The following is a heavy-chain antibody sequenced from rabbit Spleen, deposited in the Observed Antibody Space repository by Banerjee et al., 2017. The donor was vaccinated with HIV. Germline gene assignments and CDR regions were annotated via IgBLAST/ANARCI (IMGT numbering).Heavy chain of an antibody. CDR2: INASTGKP. Sequence: QEQLVESGGGLVQPEGSLTLTCKASGFSFSDRDVMCWVRQAPGKGLQWIACINASTGKPVYATWASGRFTISRTSSTTVTLRMTSLTAADTATYFCARDLVGVIGWNFNLWGQGTLVTVS. CDR3: ARDLVGVIGWNFNL. V-gene: IGHV1S45*01. J-gene: IGHJ4*01. CDR1: GFSFSDRDV. D-gene: IGHD2-1*01.